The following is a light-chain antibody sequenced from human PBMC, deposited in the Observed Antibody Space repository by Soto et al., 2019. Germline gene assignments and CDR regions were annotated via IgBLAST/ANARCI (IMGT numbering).Light chain of an antibody. CDR2: DVT. J-gene: IGLJ1*01. V-gene: IGLV2-14*01. CDR1: SSDVGGYNY. CDR3: SSYTSSSTTYV. Sequence: QSALTQPASVSGSPGQAIIISCTGTSSDVGGYNYVSWYQQHPVKAPKLMIYDVTNRPSGVSDRFSGSKSGNTASLAISGLQAEDEADYYCSSYTSSSTTYVFGTGTKVTAL.